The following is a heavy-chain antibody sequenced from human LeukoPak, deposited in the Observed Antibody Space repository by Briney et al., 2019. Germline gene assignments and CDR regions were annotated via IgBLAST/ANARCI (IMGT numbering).Heavy chain of an antibody. CDR2: ISDSGGST. CDR1: GFTFNSYA. Sequence: GGSLRLSCAASGFTFNSYAMSWVRQAPGKGLEGVSIISDSGGSTYYAVYVRGRFTIPRDNSKNTLSLQMNSPRVEDTAVYYCAPSAFDYWGQGTLVTVSS. V-gene: IGHV3-23*01. CDR3: APSAFDY. J-gene: IGHJ4*02.